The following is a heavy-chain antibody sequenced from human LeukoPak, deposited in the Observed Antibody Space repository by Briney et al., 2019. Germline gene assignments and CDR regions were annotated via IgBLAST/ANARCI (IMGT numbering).Heavy chain of an antibody. J-gene: IGHJ4*02. V-gene: IGHV3-7*01. CDR3: ARWHSGSYS. Sequence: GSLRLSCAASGFTFSSYWMNWVRQAPGRGLEWVANIKQDGSEKYYVDSVKGRFTISRDNAKNSLYLQMISLRAEDTAVYYCARWHSGSYSWGQGTLVTVSS. D-gene: IGHD1-26*01. CDR2: IKQDGSEK. CDR1: GFTFSSYW.